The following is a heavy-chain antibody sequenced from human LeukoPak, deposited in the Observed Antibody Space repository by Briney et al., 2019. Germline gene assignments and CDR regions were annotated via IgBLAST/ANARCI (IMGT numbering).Heavy chain of an antibody. CDR3: AKDYSYYDILTGYR. CDR2: ISYDGSNK. V-gene: IGHV3-30*18. CDR1: GFTFSSYG. J-gene: IGHJ5*02. D-gene: IGHD3-9*01. Sequence: GRSLRLSCAASGFTFSSYGMHWVRQAPGKGLEWVAVISYDGSNKYYADSVKGRFTISRDNSKNTPYLQMNSLRAEDTAVYYCAKDYSYYDILTGYRWGQGTLVTVSS.